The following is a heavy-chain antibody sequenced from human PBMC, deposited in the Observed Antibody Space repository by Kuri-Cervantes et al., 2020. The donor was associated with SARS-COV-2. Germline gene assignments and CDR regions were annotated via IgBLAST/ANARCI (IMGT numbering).Heavy chain of an antibody. Sequence: ESLKISCTVSGGSISSSSYYWGWIRQPPGKGLEWIGSNYYSGSTYYNPSLKSRVTIFVDTSKNQFSLKLSSVTAADTAVYYCARQGANLDYWGQGTLVTVSS. CDR3: ARQGANLDY. CDR2: NYYSGST. J-gene: IGHJ4*02. CDR1: GGSISSSSYY. D-gene: IGHD5-12*01. V-gene: IGHV4-39*01.